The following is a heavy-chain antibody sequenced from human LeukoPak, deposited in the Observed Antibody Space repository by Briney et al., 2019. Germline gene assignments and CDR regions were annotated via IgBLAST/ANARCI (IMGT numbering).Heavy chain of an antibody. CDR2: INDSGRT. V-gene: IGHV4-34*01. Sequence: PSETLSLTCAVYGGSFSNYYWSWIRQPPGKGLEGIGEINDSGRTNYNPSLMSRVTISVDTSKNQFSLRLSSVTPTDTAVYYCARRWNYGRNYYIDVWGKGATVSVSS. CDR3: ARRWNYGRNYYIDV. J-gene: IGHJ6*03. D-gene: IGHD1-7*01. CDR1: GGSFSNYY.